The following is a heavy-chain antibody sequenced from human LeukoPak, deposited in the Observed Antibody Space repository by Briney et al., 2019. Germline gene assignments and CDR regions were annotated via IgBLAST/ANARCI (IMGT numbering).Heavy chain of an antibody. D-gene: IGHD1-26*01. V-gene: IGHV4-59*02. CDR2: IHNSGST. J-gene: IGHJ3*02. CDR3: VRDWEGFNFDI. CDR1: GGSVRSYY. Sequence: KPSETLSLARTVSGGSVRSYYWSWIRQPPGEGLEWIAYIHNSGSTNYNPSLKSRLTISVDTSKNQFSLKLRSVTAADTAVYYCVRDWEGFNFDIWGQGTTVTVSS.